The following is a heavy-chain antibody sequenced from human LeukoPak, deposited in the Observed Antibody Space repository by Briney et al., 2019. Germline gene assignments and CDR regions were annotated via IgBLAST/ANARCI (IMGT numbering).Heavy chain of an antibody. Sequence: ASVKVSCKASGYTFTGYYMHWVRQAPGQGLEWMGLINPNSGVTNYAQKFQGRVTMTRDTSISTAYMELSRLRSDDTAVYYCARDSDYYGSGSYLGRIYYYYGMDVWGQGTTVTVSS. D-gene: IGHD3-10*01. CDR1: GYTFTGYY. CDR3: ARDSDYYGSGSYLGRIYYYYGMDV. J-gene: IGHJ6*02. CDR2: INPNSGVT. V-gene: IGHV1-2*06.